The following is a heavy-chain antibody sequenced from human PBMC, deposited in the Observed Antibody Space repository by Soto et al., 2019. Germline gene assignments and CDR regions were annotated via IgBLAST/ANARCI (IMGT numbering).Heavy chain of an antibody. Sequence: SETLSLTCTVSGGSISSGGYYWSWIRQHPGKGLEWIGYIYYSGSTYYNPSLKSRVTTSVDTSKNQFSLKLSSVTAADTAVYYCARAEIWFGEFNSQYWFDPWGQGTLVTVSS. J-gene: IGHJ5*02. CDR2: IYYSGST. CDR3: ARAEIWFGEFNSQYWFDP. D-gene: IGHD3-10*01. CDR1: GGSISSGGYY. V-gene: IGHV4-31*02.